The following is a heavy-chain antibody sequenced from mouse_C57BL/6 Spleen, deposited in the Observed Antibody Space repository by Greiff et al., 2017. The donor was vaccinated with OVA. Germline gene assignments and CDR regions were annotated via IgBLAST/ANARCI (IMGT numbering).Heavy chain of an antibody. CDR2: IYPRSGNT. D-gene: IGHD1-1*01. J-gene: IGHJ4*01. CDR3: AREMELRYDAMDY. CDR1: GYTFTSYG. V-gene: IGHV1-81*01. Sequence: QVQLKESGAELARPGASVKLSCKASGYTFTSYGISWVKQRTGQGLEWIGEIYPRSGNTYYNEKFKGKATLTADKSSSTAYMELRSLTSEDSAVYFCAREMELRYDAMDYWGQGTSGTVSS.